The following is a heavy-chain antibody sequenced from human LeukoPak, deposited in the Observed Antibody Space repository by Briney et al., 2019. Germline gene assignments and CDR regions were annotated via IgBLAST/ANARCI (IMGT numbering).Heavy chain of an antibody. D-gene: IGHD3-10*01. CDR3: ARDSYGSGSYYPAAFFDY. CDR2: ISSSSSYI. Sequence: PGGSLRLSCAASGFTFSSYSMNWVRQAPGKGLEWVSSISSSSSYIYYADSVKGRFTISRDNAKNSLYLQMNSLRAEDTAVYYCARDSYGSGSYYPAAFFDYWGQGTLVTVSS. J-gene: IGHJ4*02. V-gene: IGHV3-21*01. CDR1: GFTFSSYS.